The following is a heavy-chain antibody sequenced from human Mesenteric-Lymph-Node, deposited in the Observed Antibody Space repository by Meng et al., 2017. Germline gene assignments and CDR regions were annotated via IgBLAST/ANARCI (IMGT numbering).Heavy chain of an antibody. CDR1: GYTFTGYY. D-gene: IGHD5-12*01. J-gene: IGHJ4*02. CDR3: ARFATPDIVATTHYFDY. V-gene: IGHV1-2*06. Sequence: ASVKVSCKASGYTFTGYYMHWVRQAPGQGLEWMGRINPNSGGTNYAQKFQGRVTMTRDTSISTAYMELSRLRSDDTAVYYCARFATPDIVATTHYFDYWGQGTLVTVSS. CDR2: INPNSGGT.